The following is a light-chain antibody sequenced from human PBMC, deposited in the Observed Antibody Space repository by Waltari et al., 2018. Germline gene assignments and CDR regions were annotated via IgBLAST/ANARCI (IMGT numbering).Light chain of an antibody. CDR3: QQYDNWPLT. V-gene: IGKV3D-15*01. CDR1: QGVGRE. J-gene: IGKJ4*01. CDR2: GVS. Sequence: ETVMTQYPATLSVAPGERATLSCTASQGVGRELAWYQQKPGQAPRLLIYGVSTRATGVPARFSGSGSGAEFTLTISSLQSEDFEVYYCQQYDNWPLTFGGGTKVEIK.